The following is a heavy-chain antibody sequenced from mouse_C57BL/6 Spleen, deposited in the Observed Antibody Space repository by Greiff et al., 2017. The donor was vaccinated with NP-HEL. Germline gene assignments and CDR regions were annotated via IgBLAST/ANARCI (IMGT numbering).Heavy chain of an antibody. J-gene: IGHJ4*01. V-gene: IGHV1-82*01. CDR3: ARDVDYSYCYALDY. CDR2: IYPGDGDT. CDR1: GYAFSSSW. D-gene: IGHD2-13*01. Sequence: QVQLKESGPELVKPGASVKISCKASGYAFSSSWMNWVKQRPGKGLEWIGRIYPGDGDTNYNGKFKGKATVTADKSSSTAYMQLSSLTSEDSAVCFCARDVDYSYCYALDYWGQGTSVTVSS.